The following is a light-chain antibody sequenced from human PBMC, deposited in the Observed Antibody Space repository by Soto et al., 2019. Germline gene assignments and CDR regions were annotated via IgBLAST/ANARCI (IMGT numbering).Light chain of an antibody. Sequence: EIVLTQSPGTLSLSPGERATLSCRASQSVSRSYLAWYQQKPGQAPRPLIYGASSTAIGIPDRFSGSGSGTDFTLTISRLEPEDFAVYYCQQYGSSPWTFGQGAKVVIK. CDR3: QQYGSSPWT. V-gene: IGKV3-20*01. CDR2: GAS. CDR1: QSVSRSY. J-gene: IGKJ1*01.